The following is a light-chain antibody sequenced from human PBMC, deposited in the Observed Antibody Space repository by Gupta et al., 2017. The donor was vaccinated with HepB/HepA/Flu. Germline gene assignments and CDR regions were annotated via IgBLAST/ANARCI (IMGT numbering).Light chain of an antibody. J-gene: IGKJ1*01. V-gene: IGKV2-28*01. Sequence: DIVMSQSPLSLSVTPGEPASISCSSSQSLLHYNGHNYFYWYLQKPGQSPQLLLYLSSKPTSGLPDRISGRGCAAYFTLIIRMVAAEDVVVYCIKEMLPTPWTFGQGTKVEIK. CDR3: KEMLPTPWT. CDR2: LSS. CDR1: QSLLHYNGHNY.